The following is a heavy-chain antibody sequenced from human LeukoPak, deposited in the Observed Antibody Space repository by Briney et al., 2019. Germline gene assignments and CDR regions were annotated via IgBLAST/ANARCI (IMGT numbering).Heavy chain of an antibody. V-gene: IGHV3-21*01. CDR1: GFTFSSYS. D-gene: IGHD6-13*01. CDR3: ARDRAIAAAGTSIDY. J-gene: IGHJ4*02. CDR2: ISSSSSYI. Sequence: GGSLRLSCAAPGFTFSSYSMNWVRQAPGKGLEWVSSISSSSSYIYYADSVKGRFTISRGNAKNSLYLQMNSLRAEDTAVYYCARDRAIAAAGTSIDYWGQGTLVTVSS.